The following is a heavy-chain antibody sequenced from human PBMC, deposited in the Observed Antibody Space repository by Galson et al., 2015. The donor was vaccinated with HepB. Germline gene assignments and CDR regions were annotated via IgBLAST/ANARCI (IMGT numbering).Heavy chain of an antibody. D-gene: IGHD2-8*01. CDR1: GGTFSSYA. CDR3: ARDPRVYYDRGGAFDI. V-gene: IGHV1-69*04. J-gene: IGHJ3*02. CDR2: IIPILGIA. Sequence: SVKVSCKASGGTFSSYAISWVRQAPGQGLEWMGRIIPILGIANYAQKFQGRVTITADKSTSTAYMELSSLRSEDTAVYYCARDPRVYYDRGGAFDIWGQGTMVTVSS.